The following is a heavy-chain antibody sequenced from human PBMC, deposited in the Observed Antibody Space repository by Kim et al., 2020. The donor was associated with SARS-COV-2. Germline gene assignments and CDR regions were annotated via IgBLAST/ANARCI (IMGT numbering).Heavy chain of an antibody. V-gene: IGHV4-59*08. D-gene: IGHD3-9*01. J-gene: IGHJ4*01. Sequence: SETMSITCTVSGGSISSYYCSWIRQPQGKVLEWIGYIYYSGSTNYNPSLKSRVTISVDTSKHQFSLKLSSLTAADTAVYYCARPYYDILTGYYPYYFDY. CDR2: IYYSGST. CDR3: ARPYYDILTGYYPYYFDY. CDR1: GGSISSYY.